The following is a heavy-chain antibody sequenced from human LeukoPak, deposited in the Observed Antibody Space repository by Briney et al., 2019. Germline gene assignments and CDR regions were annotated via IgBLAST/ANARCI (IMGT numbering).Heavy chain of an antibody. D-gene: IGHD1-26*01. CDR1: GITFDTDY. CDR2: INQDGSET. V-gene: IGHV3-7*01. J-gene: IGHJ4*02. Sequence: GGSLRLSCAASGITFDTDYMTWVRQTPEKGLEWVANINQDGSETNYVDSVKGRFTISRDNAKKSLYLQMNSLRVEDTAVYYCASAAGWESAYWGQGTLVTVSS. CDR3: ASAAGWESAY.